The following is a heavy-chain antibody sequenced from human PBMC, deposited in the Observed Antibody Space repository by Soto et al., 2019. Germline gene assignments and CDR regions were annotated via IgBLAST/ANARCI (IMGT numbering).Heavy chain of an antibody. D-gene: IGHD1-26*01. Sequence: EVQLVESGGGLEQPGGSLRLSCAASGFSFSTYSMNWVRQAPGKGLEWVSYISSSSSTVYYADSVKGRFTISRDNAKNSLYLQMNSLRAEDTAVYYCTRESTSTLGIVGAIYGDHWGQGTLVTVSS. V-gene: IGHV3-48*01. CDR2: ISSSSSTV. CDR3: TRESTSTLGIVGAIYGDH. J-gene: IGHJ4*02. CDR1: GFSFSTYS.